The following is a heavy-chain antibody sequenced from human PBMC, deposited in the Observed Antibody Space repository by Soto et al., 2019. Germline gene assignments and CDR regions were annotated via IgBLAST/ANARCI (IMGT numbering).Heavy chain of an antibody. D-gene: IGHD1-7*01. Sequence: PGESLKISCKGSGFDFSGFWIGWVRQMPGQGLEWMGIIYPHDSDTSYIPSFLGQVTISADKSISTAYLQWSTLAAPHTAMYSCPRVSPRTPTTYCPYCDYCMDVWGRVTTVTVS. CDR3: PRVSPRTPTTYCPYCDYCMDV. J-gene: IGHJ6*02. V-gene: IGHV5-51*01. CDR1: GFDFSGFW. CDR2: IYPHDSDT.